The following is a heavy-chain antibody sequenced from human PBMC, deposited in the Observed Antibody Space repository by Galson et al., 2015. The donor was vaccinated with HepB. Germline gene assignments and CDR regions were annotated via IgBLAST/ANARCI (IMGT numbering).Heavy chain of an antibody. Sequence: SVTVSCKASGSTFTSYAMHWVRQAPGQRLEWMGWINAGNGNTKYSQKFQGRVTITRDTSASTAYMELSSLRSEDTAVYYCARGGHLSRELRSEYFQHWGQGTLVTVSS. CDR3: ARGGHLSRELRSEYFQH. D-gene: IGHD1-26*01. J-gene: IGHJ1*01. CDR2: INAGNGNT. V-gene: IGHV1-3*01. CDR1: GSTFTSYA.